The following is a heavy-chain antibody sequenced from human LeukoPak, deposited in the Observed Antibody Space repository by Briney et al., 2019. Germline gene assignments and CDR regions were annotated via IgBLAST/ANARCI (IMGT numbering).Heavy chain of an antibody. J-gene: IGHJ4*02. Sequence: GGSLRLSCAASGFTFSSYWMSWVRQAPGKGLEWVANIKQDGSEKYYVDSVKGRFTISRDNAKNSLYLQMNSLRAEDTAVYYCARDGGYYDILTGYTPPLDCWGQGTLVTVSS. CDR2: IKQDGSEK. V-gene: IGHV3-7*01. CDR3: ARDGGYYDILTGYTPPLDC. CDR1: GFTFSSYW. D-gene: IGHD3-9*01.